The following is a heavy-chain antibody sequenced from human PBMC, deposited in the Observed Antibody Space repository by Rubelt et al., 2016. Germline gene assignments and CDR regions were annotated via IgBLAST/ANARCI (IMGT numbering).Heavy chain of an antibody. J-gene: IGHJ1*01. V-gene: IGHV4-39*07. CDR2: IYYSGST. CDR1: GGSISSSSYY. Sequence: QLQLQESGPGLVKPSETLSLTCTVSGGSISSSSYYWGWIRQPPGKGLEWIGSIYYSGSTYYNPSLKCRVTISVDTSKNQFSLKLSSVTAADTAVYYCARDLTPEYFQHWGQGTLVTVSS. CDR3: ARDLTPEYFQH.